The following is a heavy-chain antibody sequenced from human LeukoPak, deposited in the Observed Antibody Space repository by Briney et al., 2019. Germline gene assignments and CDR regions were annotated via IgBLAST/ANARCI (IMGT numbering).Heavy chain of an antibody. J-gene: IGHJ4*02. CDR2: ISSSSSYI. V-gene: IGHV3-21*01. CDR3: ARDGYSSSSDYFDY. D-gene: IGHD6-6*01. Sequence: GGSLRLSCAASGFTFSSYAMSWVRQAPGKGLEWVSSISSSSSYIYYADSVKGRFTISRDNAKNSLYLQMNSLRAEDTAVYYCARDGYSSSSDYFDYWGQGTQVTVSS. CDR1: GFTFSSYA.